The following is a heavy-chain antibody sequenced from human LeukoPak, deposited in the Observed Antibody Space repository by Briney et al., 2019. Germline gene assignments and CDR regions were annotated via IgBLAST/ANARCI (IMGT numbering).Heavy chain of an antibody. CDR1: GGTFSSYA. D-gene: IGHD6-19*01. Sequence: ASVKVSCKASGGTFSSYAISWVRQAPGQGLEWMGRIIPILGMANYAQKFQGRVTITADKSTSTAYMELSSLRSEDTAVYCCARGNVSSGSNWFDPWGQGTLVTVSS. J-gene: IGHJ5*02. CDR3: ARGNVSSGSNWFDP. V-gene: IGHV1-69*04. CDR2: IIPILGMA.